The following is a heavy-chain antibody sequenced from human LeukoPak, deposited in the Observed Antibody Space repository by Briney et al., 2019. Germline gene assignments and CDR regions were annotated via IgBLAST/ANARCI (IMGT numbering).Heavy chain of an antibody. V-gene: IGHV3-21*01. D-gene: IGHD1-26*01. CDR2: ISSSSSYI. CDR3: ARDEAVGASDY. CDR1: GFTFSSYS. J-gene: IGHJ4*02. Sequence: GGSLRLSCAASGFTFSSYSMNWVRQAPGKGREWVSSISSSSSYIYYADSVKGRFTISRDNAKNSLYLQMNSLRAEDTAVYYCARDEAVGASDYWGQGTLVTVSS.